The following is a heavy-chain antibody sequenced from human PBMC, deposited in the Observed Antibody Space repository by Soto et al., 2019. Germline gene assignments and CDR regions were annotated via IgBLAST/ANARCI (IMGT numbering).Heavy chain of an antibody. V-gene: IGHV4-59*08. CDR3: ARQLYYYGSGSYGWFDP. CDR1: DSFISSYY. CDR2: IYYSGST. D-gene: IGHD3-10*01. Sequence: PSXTLSLTCIVCDSFISSYYRIWIRQCPGTGLEWIGYIYYSGSTNYNPSLKSRVTISVDTSKNQFSLKLSSVTAADTAVYYCARQLYYYGSGSYGWFDPWGQGTLVTVSS. J-gene: IGHJ5*02.